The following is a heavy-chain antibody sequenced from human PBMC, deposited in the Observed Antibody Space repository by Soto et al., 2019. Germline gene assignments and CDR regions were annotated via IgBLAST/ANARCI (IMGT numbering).Heavy chain of an antibody. J-gene: IGHJ4*02. Sequence: ASVKVSCKASGGTFSSYAISWVRQAPGQGLEWMGGIIPIFGTANYAQKFQGRVTITADESTSTAYMELSSLRSEDTAVYYCASSGYSGYDYCLDYWGQGTLVTVSS. CDR2: IIPIFGTA. D-gene: IGHD5-12*01. V-gene: IGHV1-69*13. CDR1: GGTFSSYA. CDR3: ASSGYSGYDYCLDY.